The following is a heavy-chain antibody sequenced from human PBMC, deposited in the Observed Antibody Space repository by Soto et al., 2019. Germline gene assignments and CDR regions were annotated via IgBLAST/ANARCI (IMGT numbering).Heavy chain of an antibody. CDR3: ARHVPAAGYFYGMDD. CDR1: GGTFSSYA. CDR2: IIPIFGTE. Sequence: QVQLVQSGAEVKKPGSSVKVSCKASGGTFSSYAISWVRQAPGQGLEWMGGIIPIFGTENYAQKFQGRVTITADESPSTAYMALSSLSLEDTAVYYCARHVPAAGYFYGMDDWGQGTTVTVSS. D-gene: IGHD2-2*01. J-gene: IGHJ6*02. V-gene: IGHV1-69*12.